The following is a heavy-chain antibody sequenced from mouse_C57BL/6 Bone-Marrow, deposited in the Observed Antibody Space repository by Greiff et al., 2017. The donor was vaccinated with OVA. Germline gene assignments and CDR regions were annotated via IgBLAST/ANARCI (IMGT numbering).Heavy chain of an antibody. CDR1: GYTFTSYG. D-gene: IGHD1-1*01. CDR3: GGGDYGSSYGFAY. J-gene: IGHJ3*01. CDR2: IYPRSGNT. V-gene: IGHV1-81*01. Sequence: QVHVKQSGAELARPGASVKLSCKASGYTFTSYGISWVKQRTGQGLEWIGEIYPRSGNTYYNEKFKGKATLTADKSSSTAYMELRSLTSEDSAVYFCGGGDYGSSYGFAYWGQGTLVTVSA.